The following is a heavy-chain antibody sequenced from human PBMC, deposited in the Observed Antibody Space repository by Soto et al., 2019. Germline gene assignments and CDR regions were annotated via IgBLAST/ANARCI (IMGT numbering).Heavy chain of an antibody. D-gene: IGHD2-15*01. CDR1: GYTFINYY. V-gene: IGHV1-46*01. J-gene: IGHJ5*02. CDR2: INPNNGNT. Sequence: ASVKVSCKASGYTFINYYIHWVQQAPGQGLEWMGVINPNNGNTNYAQKLQGRVTMTTDTSTSTAYMELRSLRSDDTAVYYCARDRSGRVVVVAADLNWFDPWGQGTLVTVSS. CDR3: ARDRSGRVVVVAADLNWFDP.